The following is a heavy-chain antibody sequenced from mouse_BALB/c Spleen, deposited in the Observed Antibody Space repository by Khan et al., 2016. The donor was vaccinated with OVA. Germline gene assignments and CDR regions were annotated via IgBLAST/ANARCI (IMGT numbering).Heavy chain of an antibody. CDR2: IWSDGST. CDR3: ARQPDYHENIMDY. CDR1: GFSLTNYG. Sequence: QVQLKESGPGLAAPSQSLSITCTISGFSLTNYGVHWVRQPPGKGLEWLVVIWSDGSTNYNSVLKSRLTITKDNSQSQVFLKMNSLQTDDTAIYFCARQPDYHENIMDYWGQGTSVTVSS. D-gene: IGHD1-1*02. J-gene: IGHJ4*01. V-gene: IGHV2-6-1*01.